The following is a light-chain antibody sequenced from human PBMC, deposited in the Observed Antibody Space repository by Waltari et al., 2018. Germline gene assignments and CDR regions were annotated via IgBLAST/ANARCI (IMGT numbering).Light chain of an antibody. CDR2: KAS. Sequence: DIQMTQSPSTLSASVGDRVTITCRASQSISSWLAWYQQKPGKAPKLLIYKASSIESGVPSRFSDRGSGTEFTLTISSLQPDDFATYYCQQYNSYSRTFGQGTKVEIK. J-gene: IGKJ1*01. V-gene: IGKV1-5*03. CDR3: QQYNSYSRT. CDR1: QSISSW.